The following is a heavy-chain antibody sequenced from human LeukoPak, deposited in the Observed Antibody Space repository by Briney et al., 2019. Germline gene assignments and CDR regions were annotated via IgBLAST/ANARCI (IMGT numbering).Heavy chain of an antibody. CDR2: THYSGNT. J-gene: IGHJ4*02. V-gene: IGHV4-39*07. CDR1: GDSVSSTNYY. CDR3: ARVSIAAADYFDY. Sequence: SETLSLTCVVSGDSVSSTNYYWGWIRQPPGKGLEWIGTTHYSGNTYYNPSLKSRVTISLDTSKNQFSLRLNSVTAADTAVYYCARVSIAAADYFDYWGPGTLVTVSS. D-gene: IGHD6-13*01.